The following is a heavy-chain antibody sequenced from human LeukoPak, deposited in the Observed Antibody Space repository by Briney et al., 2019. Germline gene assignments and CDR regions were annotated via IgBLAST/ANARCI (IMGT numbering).Heavy chain of an antibody. CDR2: IWPDGSNK. CDR1: GFAFSSYS. J-gene: IGHJ3*02. V-gene: IGHV3-33*03. D-gene: IGHD1-14*01. CDR3: ANGRAGPEDAFDI. Sequence: GGSLRLSCEAAGFAFSSYSMHWVRQAPGKGLEWVAAIWPDGSNKYYANSVKGRFTISRDKSKNTLYLQMNSLRADDTAVYYCANGRAGPEDAFDIWGQGTMVTVSS.